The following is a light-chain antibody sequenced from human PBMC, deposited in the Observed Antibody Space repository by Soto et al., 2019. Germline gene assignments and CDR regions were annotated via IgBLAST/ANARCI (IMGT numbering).Light chain of an antibody. CDR3: MQAVQTPRT. J-gene: IGKJ1*01. Sequence: DIVLTQSPLSLPVTPGEPASISCRSSQSLLHSNGNIYLDWYLQKPGQSPQLLIYLGSIRASGVPDRFSGSGSGTGFNLKITRVEAEDVGVYYCMQAVQTPRTFGQGTKVEIK. V-gene: IGKV2-28*01. CDR1: QSLLHSNGNIY. CDR2: LGS.